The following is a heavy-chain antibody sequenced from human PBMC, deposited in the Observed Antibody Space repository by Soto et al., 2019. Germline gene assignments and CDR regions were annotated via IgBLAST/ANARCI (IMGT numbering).Heavy chain of an antibody. V-gene: IGHV1-69*13. Sequence: ASVKVSCKASGGTFSSYAISWVRQAPGQGLEWMGGIIPIFGTANYAQKFQGRVTITADESTSTAYMELSSLRSEDTAVYYCARSYYYDSSGYSPHYYGTDVWGQGTTVTVSS. J-gene: IGHJ6*02. CDR1: GGTFSSYA. CDR3: ARSYYYDSSGYSPHYYGTDV. CDR2: IIPIFGTA. D-gene: IGHD3-22*01.